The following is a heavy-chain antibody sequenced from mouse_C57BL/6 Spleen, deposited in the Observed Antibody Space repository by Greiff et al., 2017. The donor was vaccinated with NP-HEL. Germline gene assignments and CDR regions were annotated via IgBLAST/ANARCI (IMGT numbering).Heavy chain of an antibody. V-gene: IGHV3-6*01. Sequence: EVQLVESGPGLVKPSQSLSLTCSVTGYSITSGYYWNWIRQFPGNKLEWMGYISYDGSNNYNPSLKNRISITRDTSKNQFFLKLNSVTTEDTATYYCARESSGYLDYWGQGTTLTVSS. CDR1: GYSITSGYY. CDR2: ISYDGSN. CDR3: ARESSGYLDY. D-gene: IGHD3-2*02. J-gene: IGHJ2*01.